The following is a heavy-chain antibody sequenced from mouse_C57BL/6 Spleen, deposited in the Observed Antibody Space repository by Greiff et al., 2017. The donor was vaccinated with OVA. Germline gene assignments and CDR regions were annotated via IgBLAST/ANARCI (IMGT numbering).Heavy chain of an antibody. Sequence: DVKLVESGGGLVKPGGSLKLSCAASGFTFSDYGMHWVRQAPEKGLEWVAYISSGSSTIYYADTVKGRFTISRDNAKNTLFLQMTSLRSEDTAMYYCARFLRDYFDYWGQGTTLTVSS. CDR1: GFTFSDYG. J-gene: IGHJ2*01. CDR2: ISSGSSTI. V-gene: IGHV5-17*01. CDR3: ARFLRDYFDY.